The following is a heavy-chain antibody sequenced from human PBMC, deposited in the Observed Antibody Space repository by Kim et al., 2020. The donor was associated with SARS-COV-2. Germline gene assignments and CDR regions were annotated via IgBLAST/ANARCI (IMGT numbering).Heavy chain of an antibody. CDR3: ASGVVVAATLFVVGRVCFDP. CDR1: GGSISSSSYY. Sequence: SETLSLTCTISGGSISSSSYYWGWIRQPPGKGLEWIGSIYYSGSTYYNPSLKSRVTISVDTSKNQFSLKLSSVTAADTAVYYCASGVVVAATLFVVGRVCFDPWGQGTLVTVSS. CDR2: IYYSGST. J-gene: IGHJ5*02. V-gene: IGHV4-39*01. D-gene: IGHD2-15*01.